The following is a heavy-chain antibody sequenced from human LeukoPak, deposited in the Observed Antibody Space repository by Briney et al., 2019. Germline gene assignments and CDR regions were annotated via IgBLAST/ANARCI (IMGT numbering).Heavy chain of an antibody. Sequence: SETLSLTCAVYGGSFSGYYWSWIRQPPGKGLEWIGEINHSGSTNYYPYLKRRVTISVDTSKNQFSLKLSSVSAADTAVYYCARGGERSGFDYWGQGTLVTVSS. CDR2: INHSGST. J-gene: IGHJ4*02. D-gene: IGHD3-22*01. CDR1: GGSFSGYY. CDR3: ARGGERSGFDY. V-gene: IGHV4-34*01.